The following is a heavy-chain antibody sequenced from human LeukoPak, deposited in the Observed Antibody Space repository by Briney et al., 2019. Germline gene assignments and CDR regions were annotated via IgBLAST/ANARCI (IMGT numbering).Heavy chain of an antibody. D-gene: IGHD6-19*01. J-gene: IGHJ3*02. CDR3: ARHKYSSGWPPEGAFDI. Sequence: SETLSLTCTVSGASISSTPYYWGWLRQPPRKGLEWIASIYYSGSIYYNTCRKSRVTISVDTSKIQFALKLSSVTAADTAVYYCARHKYSSGWPPEGAFDIWGQGTMVTVSS. CDR2: IYYSGSI. V-gene: IGHV4-39*01. CDR1: GASISSTPYY.